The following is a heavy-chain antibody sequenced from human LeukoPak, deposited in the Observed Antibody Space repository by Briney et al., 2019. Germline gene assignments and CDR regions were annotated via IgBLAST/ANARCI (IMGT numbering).Heavy chain of an antibody. CDR3: ARDTGAYCSSTSCYNNWFDP. CDR1: GYSFTSYG. D-gene: IGHD2-2*01. V-gene: IGHV1-18*01. Sequence: ASVKVSCKASGYSFTSYGITWVRQAPGQGLEWMGWISTYDGDANYAQQLQGRVTMTTDTSTITAYMELRSLRSDDTAVYYCARDTGAYCSSTSCYNNWFDPWGQGTLVTVSP. CDR2: ISTYDGDA. J-gene: IGHJ5*02.